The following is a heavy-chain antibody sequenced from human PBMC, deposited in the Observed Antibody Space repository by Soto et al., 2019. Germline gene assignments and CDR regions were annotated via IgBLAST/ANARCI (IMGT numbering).Heavy chain of an antibody. V-gene: IGHV3-30*18. Sequence: QVQLVESGGGVVQPGRSLRLSCAASGFTFSSYGMHWVRQAPGKGLEWVAVISYDGSNKYYADSVKGRFTSSRDNSKNTLYLQMNSLRAEDTAVYYCAKDKGIVGATPHYWGQGTLVTVSS. CDR1: GFTFSSYG. CDR3: AKDKGIVGATPHY. CDR2: ISYDGSNK. J-gene: IGHJ4*02. D-gene: IGHD1-26*01.